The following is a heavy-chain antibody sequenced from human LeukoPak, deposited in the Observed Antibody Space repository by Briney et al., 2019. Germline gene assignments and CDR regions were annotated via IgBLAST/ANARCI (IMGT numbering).Heavy chain of an antibody. J-gene: IGHJ6*03. CDR1: GFTFSSSS. CDR2: ISSSSSYI. D-gene: IGHD3-3*01. CDR3: TRAYYDVWSGYYPPYYYYMDV. V-gene: IGHV3-21*01. Sequence: GGSLRLSPAASGFTFSSSSMNWGRPAPRKGLEWVSFISSSSSYIYHADSVKGRFTISRDNAKNSLYLQMNSLRAEDTAVYYCTRAYYDVWSGYYPPYYYYMDVWGKGTTVTVSS.